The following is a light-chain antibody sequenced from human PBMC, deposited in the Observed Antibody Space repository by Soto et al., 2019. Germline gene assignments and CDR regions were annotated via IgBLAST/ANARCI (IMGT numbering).Light chain of an antibody. CDR2: DAS. CDR1: QSVSRY. J-gene: IGKJ3*01. Sequence: EIVLTQSPATLSLSPGERATLSCRASQSVSRYLAWYQQKPGQAPRLLIYDASNRATGIPARFSGSGSGTDFTLTISSLEPEDFAVYYCQQRRKLFTFGPGTKVDIK. CDR3: QQRRKLFT. V-gene: IGKV3-11*01.